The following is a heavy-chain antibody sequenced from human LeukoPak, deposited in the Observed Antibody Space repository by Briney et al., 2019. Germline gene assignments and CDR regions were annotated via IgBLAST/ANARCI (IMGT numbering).Heavy chain of an antibody. Sequence: PGGSLRLSCVASGFSFSTYGMHWVRQAPGKGLEWVAFIQYDGSNKYLADSVKGRFAISRDNSKKTLYLQMNSLRAEDTAVYFCAKDPDCWGQGTLATVSS. V-gene: IGHV3-30*02. CDR3: AKDPDC. CDR2: IQYDGSNK. J-gene: IGHJ4*02. CDR1: GFSFSTYG.